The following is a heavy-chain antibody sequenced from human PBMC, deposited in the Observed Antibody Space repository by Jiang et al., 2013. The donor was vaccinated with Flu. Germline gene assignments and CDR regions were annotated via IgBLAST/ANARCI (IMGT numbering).Heavy chain of an antibody. CDR2: IIPILGIA. V-gene: IGHV1-69*04. J-gene: IGHJ4*02. CDR1: GGTFSSYA. D-gene: IGHD3-16*02. CDR3: ARAIDPVTFGGVIVNYYFDY. Sequence: SGAEVKKPGSSVKVSCKASGGTFSSYAISWVRQAPGQGLEWMGRIIPILGIANYAQKFQGRVTITADKSTSTAYMELSSLRSEDTAVYYCARAIDPVTFGGVIVNYYFDYWGQGTLVTVSS.